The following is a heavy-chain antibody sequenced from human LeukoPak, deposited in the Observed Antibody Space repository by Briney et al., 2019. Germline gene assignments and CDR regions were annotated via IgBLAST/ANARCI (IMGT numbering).Heavy chain of an antibody. CDR2: IKQDGSEK. J-gene: IGHJ4*02. V-gene: IGHV3-7*01. Sequence: PGGSLRLSCAASGFTFSSYWMSWVRQAPGKGLEWVANIKQDGSEKYYVDSVKGRFTISRDNAKNSLYLQMNSLRAEDTAVCYCARDREIVVVFTEYYFDYWGQGTLVTVSS. CDR1: GFTFSSYW. D-gene: IGHD3-22*01. CDR3: ARDREIVVVFTEYYFDY.